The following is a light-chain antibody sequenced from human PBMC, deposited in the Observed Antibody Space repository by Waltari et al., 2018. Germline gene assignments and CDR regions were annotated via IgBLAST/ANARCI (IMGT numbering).Light chain of an antibody. CDR1: QSISGY. CDR3: QQRSDWPMT. CDR2: DTS. Sequence: ILLTQSPATLSLSPGERATLSCRASQSISGYLVWYQQKPGQPPRLLIYDTSNRATGIPARFSGSGSGTDFTLTISSLEPEDFAVYYCQQRSDWPMTFGPGTKVDIK. J-gene: IGKJ3*01. V-gene: IGKV3-11*01.